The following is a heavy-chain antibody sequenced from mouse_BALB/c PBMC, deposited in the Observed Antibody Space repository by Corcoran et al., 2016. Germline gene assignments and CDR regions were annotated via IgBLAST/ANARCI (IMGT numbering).Heavy chain of an antibody. Sequence: EVQLQQSGPELVKPGASVKMSCKASGYTFTSYVMHWVKQKPGQGLEWIGYINPYNDGTKYNEKFKGKATLTSDKSSSTAYMELSSLTSEDSAVYYCARDGILGYCDVWGAGTPLTVAS. D-gene: IGHD2-3*01. V-gene: IGHV1S136*01. J-gene: IGHJ1*01. CDR2: INPYNDGT. CDR1: GYTFTSYV. CDR3: ARDGILGYCDV.